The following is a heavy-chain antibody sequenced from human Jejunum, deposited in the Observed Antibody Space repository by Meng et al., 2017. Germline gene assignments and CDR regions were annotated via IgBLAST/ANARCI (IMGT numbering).Heavy chain of an antibody. CDR1: GGSISDYY. D-gene: IGHD4-11*01. CDR3: ARGNEYSNYGADF. CDR2: INDSGST. J-gene: IGHJ4*02. Sequence: QVKLQQRGAGLVKRSETLSLTCAVYGGSISDYYWTGIPQPPGKGLEWIGGINDSGSTNYNPSLKNRVTISVGTSQSQFYLRVSSVTAADTAVYYCARGNEYSNYGADFWGQGTLVTVSS. V-gene: IGHV4-34*01.